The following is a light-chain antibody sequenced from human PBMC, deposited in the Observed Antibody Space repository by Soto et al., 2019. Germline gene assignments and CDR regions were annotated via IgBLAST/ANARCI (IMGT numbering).Light chain of an antibody. CDR1: QSVSSN. J-gene: IGKJ1*01. Sequence: EIVMTQSPATLSVSTGERVTLSCRASQSVSSNLVWYHQKPGQAPRLLIYDASTRATGIPARYSGSGSGTEINFTISSLQSEDFAVYFCQQYNKWPRTFGQGTKV. CDR2: DAS. CDR3: QQYNKWPRT. V-gene: IGKV3-15*01.